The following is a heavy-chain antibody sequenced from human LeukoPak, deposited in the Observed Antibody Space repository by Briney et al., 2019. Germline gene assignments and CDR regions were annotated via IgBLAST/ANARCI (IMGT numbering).Heavy chain of an antibody. J-gene: IGHJ4*02. CDR2: ISGSGGDT. D-gene: IGHD1-26*01. CDR3: AKDVRNSGRPFDY. CDR1: GFAFSTYA. V-gene: IGHV3-23*01. Sequence: AGSLRLSCAASGFAFSTYAMSWVRQAPGKGLEWVSAISGSGGDTYFADSVKGRFTISRDNSKNTVYQQMSRLRADDTALYFCAKDVRNSGRPFDYWGQGTLVTVSS.